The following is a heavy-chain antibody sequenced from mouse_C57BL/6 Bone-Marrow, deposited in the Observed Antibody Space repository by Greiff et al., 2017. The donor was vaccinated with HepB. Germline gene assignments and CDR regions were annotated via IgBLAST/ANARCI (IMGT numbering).Heavy chain of an antibody. CDR3: TRDDYGSPFDY. Sequence: EVKLMEPGEGLVKPGGSLKLSCAASGFTFSSYAMSWVRQTPEKRLEWVAYISSGGDYIYYADTVKGRFTISRDNARNTLYLQMSSLKSEDTAMYYCTRDDYGSPFDYWGQGTTLTVSS. V-gene: IGHV5-9-1*02. D-gene: IGHD1-1*01. CDR2: ISSGGDYI. CDR1: GFTFSSYA. J-gene: IGHJ2*01.